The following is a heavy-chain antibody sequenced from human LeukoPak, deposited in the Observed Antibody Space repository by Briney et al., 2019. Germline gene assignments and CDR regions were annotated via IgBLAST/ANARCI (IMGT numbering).Heavy chain of an antibody. CDR1: GYTFINYY. CDR3: AREYYDRSGRKHAFDI. Sequence: ASVKVSCKASGYTFINYYMHWVRQAPGQGLEGMGRIDPDSGGASYAQNFQGRVTMTTDTSISPAYMELSRLRSDDTAVYYCAREYYDRSGRKHAFDIWGQGTMVTVSS. V-gene: IGHV1-2*02. CDR2: IDPDSGGA. J-gene: IGHJ3*02. D-gene: IGHD3-22*01.